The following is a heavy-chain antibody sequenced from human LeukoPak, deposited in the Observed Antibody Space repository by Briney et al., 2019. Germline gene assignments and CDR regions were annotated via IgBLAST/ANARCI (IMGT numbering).Heavy chain of an antibody. J-gene: IGHJ3*02. Sequence: GGSLRLSCAASGFTFNSYGMSWVRQAPGKGLEWVSGINWNGGSTGYADSVKGRFTISRDNAKNSLYLQMNSLRAEDTALYYCARERIYDSSVAFDIWGQGTMVTVSS. V-gene: IGHV3-20*04. CDR2: INWNGGST. CDR1: GFTFNSYG. D-gene: IGHD3-22*01. CDR3: ARERIYDSSVAFDI.